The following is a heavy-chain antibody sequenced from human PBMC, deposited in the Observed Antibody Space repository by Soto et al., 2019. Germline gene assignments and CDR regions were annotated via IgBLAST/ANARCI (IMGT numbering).Heavy chain of an antibody. D-gene: IGHD1-1*01. V-gene: IGHV4-34*01. CDR1: GGFVSSGSYY. CDR2: MSHSGGT. CDR3: ARVERGTSTTVVDAFDI. J-gene: IGHJ3*02. Sequence: QVQLQQWGAGLLKPSETLSLTCAVYGGFVSSGSYYWSWIRQPPGKGLEWIGEMSHSGGTHFNPSLQSRVTISVDTSKNQFSLKMSSVTAADTVLYYCARVERGTSTTVVDAFDIWGPGTMVTVSS.